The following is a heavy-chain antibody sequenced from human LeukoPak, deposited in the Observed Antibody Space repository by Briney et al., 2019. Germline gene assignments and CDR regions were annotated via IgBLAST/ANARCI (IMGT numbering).Heavy chain of an antibody. D-gene: IGHD7-27*01. CDR1: GYSVTYNN. CDR2: INTKNGDT. Sequence: ASVKVSCKASGYSVTYNNISWVRRAPGQGLEWREWINTKNGDTNYQRKLQGRVTMTTDTSKNTAYMELRNLRSDDTAVYYCARESGHCSGDNCFYFFDLWGQGFLVTVSS. J-gene: IGHJ4*02. CDR3: ARESGHCSGDNCFYFFDL. V-gene: IGHV1-18*01.